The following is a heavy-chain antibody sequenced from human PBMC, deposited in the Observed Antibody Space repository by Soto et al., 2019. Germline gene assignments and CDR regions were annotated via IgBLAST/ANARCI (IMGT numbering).Heavy chain of an antibody. CDR3: ARDQVHYDILTGYSGYFDY. J-gene: IGHJ4*02. CDR2: IWYDGSNK. Sequence: QVQLVESGGGVVQPGRSLRLSCAASGFTFSSYGMHWVRQAPGKGLEWVAVIWYDGSNKYYADSVKGRFTISRDNSKNTLYLQMNSLRAEDTAVYYCARDQVHYDILTGYSGYFDYWGQGTLVTVSS. D-gene: IGHD3-9*01. V-gene: IGHV3-33*01. CDR1: GFTFSSYG.